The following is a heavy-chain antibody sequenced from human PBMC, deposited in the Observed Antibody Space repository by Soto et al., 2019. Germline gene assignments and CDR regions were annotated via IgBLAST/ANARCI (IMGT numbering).Heavy chain of an antibody. CDR3: VRDRTVGAHYFDE. D-gene: IGHD4-17*01. CDR1: GFDFSIYG. Sequence: PGGSLRLSCVASGFDFSIYGMHWVRQAPGKGLEWVAVIWYDGNNKYYGESVEGRFTISRDNSKNTLYLQLNGLRAEDTGVYFGVRDRTVGAHYFDEWGKGTLVTVAS. J-gene: IGHJ4*02. CDR2: IWYDGNNK. V-gene: IGHV3-33*01.